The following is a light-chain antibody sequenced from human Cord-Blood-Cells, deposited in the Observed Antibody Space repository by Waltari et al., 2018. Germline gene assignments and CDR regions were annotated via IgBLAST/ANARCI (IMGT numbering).Light chain of an antibody. V-gene: IGKV3-11*01. Sequence: IVLTQSPATLSLSPGERATLSCRASQSVSSYLAWYQQKPGQAPRLLIYYASNRATGIPARFSGSGSGTDFTLTISSLEPEDFAVYYCQQRSNWPFGGGTKVEIK. CDR1: QSVSSY. J-gene: IGKJ4*01. CDR3: QQRSNWP. CDR2: YAS.